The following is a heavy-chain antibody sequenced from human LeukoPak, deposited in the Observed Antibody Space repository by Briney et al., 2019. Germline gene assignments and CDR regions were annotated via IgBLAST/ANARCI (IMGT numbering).Heavy chain of an antibody. CDR2: IDPSDSYT. D-gene: IGHD3-22*01. V-gene: IGHV5-10-1*01. Sequence: GESLKISCKGSGYSFISYWISWVRQMPGKGLEWMGRIDPSDSYTNYSPSFQGHVTISADKSISTAYLQWSSLKASDTAMYYYARHPSPYYYDSSGYPFKYFDYWGQGTLVTVSS. CDR1: GYSFISYW. J-gene: IGHJ4*02. CDR3: ARHPSPYYYDSSGYPFKYFDY.